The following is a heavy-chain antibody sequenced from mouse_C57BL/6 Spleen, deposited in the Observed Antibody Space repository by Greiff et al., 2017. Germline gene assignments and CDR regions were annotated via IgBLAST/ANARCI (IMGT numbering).Heavy chain of an antibody. CDR1: GFTITDYY. V-gene: IGHV14-1*01. D-gene: IGHD1-1*01. J-gene: IGHJ3*01. Sequence: EVQLQQSGAELVRPGASVKLSCTASGFTITDYYMHWVKQRPEQGLEWIGRIDPEDGDTEYAPKFQGKATMTADTSSNTAYLQLSSLTSEDTAVYYCTTVPCYGSSSWFAYWGQGTTVTVSA. CDR2: IDPEDGDT. CDR3: TTVPCYGSSSWFAY.